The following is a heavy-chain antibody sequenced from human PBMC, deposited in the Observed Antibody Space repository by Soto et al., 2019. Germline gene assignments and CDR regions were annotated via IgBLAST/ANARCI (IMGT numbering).Heavy chain of an antibody. CDR2: INPNGGST. CDR1: GYSFTSQY. Sequence: QVQLVQSGAEVKKPGASVKISCEASGYSFTSQYVHWVRQAPGQGLEWMGIINPNGGSTTYAQKFRGRVPLPRDPSTSTVYMGLGSLTSEDTAVYYCAREQGLRPGGGGTEPLDIWGQGTMVTVAS. J-gene: IGHJ3*02. CDR3: AREQGLRPGGGGTEPLDI. D-gene: IGHD5-12*01. V-gene: IGHV1-46*03.